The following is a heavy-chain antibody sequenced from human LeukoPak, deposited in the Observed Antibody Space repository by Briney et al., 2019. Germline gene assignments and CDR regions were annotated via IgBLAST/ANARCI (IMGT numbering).Heavy chain of an antibody. V-gene: IGHV1-18*01. Sequence: ASVKVSCKASGYTFTSYGISWVRQAPGQGLEWMGWISAYSGNTNYAQKLQGRVTMTTDTSTTTAYMELRSLRSDDTAVYYCARSLAAAAPFGMDVWGQGTTVTVSS. CDR2: ISAYSGNT. J-gene: IGHJ6*02. CDR1: GYTFTSYG. CDR3: ARSLAAAAPFGMDV. D-gene: IGHD6-13*01.